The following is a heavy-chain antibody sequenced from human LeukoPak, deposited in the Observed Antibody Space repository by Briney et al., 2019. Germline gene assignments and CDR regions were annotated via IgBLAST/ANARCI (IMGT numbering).Heavy chain of an antibody. CDR3: ARGVREKNRGFLLYYYYYYMDV. Sequence: GASVKVSCKASGYTFTSYDINWVRQATGQGLEWMGWMNPNSGNTGYAQKFQGRVTITRNTSISTAYMELSSLRSEDTAVYYCARGVREKNRGFLLYYYYYYMDVWGKGTTVAISS. D-gene: IGHD3-10*01. CDR2: MNPNSGNT. J-gene: IGHJ6*03. CDR1: GYTFTSYD. V-gene: IGHV1-8*03.